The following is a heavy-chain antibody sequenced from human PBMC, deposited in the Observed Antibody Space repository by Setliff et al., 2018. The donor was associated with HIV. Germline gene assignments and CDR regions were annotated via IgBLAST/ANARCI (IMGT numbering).Heavy chain of an antibody. CDR3: AGGSMYAY. CDR2: IYYSGSI. Sequence: SETLSLTCTVSGGSISSSSHYWGWIRQPPGKGLEWIGNIYYSGSIYYNPSLKSRVTISIDTSKNQFSLRLSSVTAADTAVYYCAGGSMYAYWGQGTLVTVSS. D-gene: IGHD2-8*01. V-gene: IGHV4-39*01. J-gene: IGHJ4*02. CDR1: GGSISSSSHY.